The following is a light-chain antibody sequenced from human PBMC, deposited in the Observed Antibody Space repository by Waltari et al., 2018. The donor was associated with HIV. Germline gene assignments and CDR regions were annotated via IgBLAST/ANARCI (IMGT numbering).Light chain of an antibody. CDR2: EVS. V-gene: IGLV2-8*01. J-gene: IGLJ3*02. CDR1: SSDVGGYNY. Sequence: VTISCTGTSSDVGGYNYVSWYQQHPDKAPKFIIYEVSKRPSGVPDRFSGSKSGNTASLTVSGLQAEDEADYYCSSYAGSNWVFGGGTKLTVL. CDR3: SSYAGSNWV.